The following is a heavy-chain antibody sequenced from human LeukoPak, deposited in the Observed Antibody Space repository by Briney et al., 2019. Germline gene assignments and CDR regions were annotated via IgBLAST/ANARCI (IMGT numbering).Heavy chain of an antibody. CDR2: IIPILGIA. V-gene: IGHV1-69*04. CDR3: AREGDQLVGDYYFDY. CDR1: GSTFSNYD. J-gene: IGHJ4*02. D-gene: IGHD6-6*01. Sequence: SVKVSCKTSGSTFSNYDINWVRQAPGQGLEWMGRIIPILGIANYAQKFRGRVTITADKSTSTAYMELSSLRSEDTAVYYCAREGDQLVGDYYFDYWGQGTLVTVSS.